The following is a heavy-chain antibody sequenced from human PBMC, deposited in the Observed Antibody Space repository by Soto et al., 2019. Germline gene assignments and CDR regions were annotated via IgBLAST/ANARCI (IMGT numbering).Heavy chain of an antibody. J-gene: IGHJ4*02. CDR1: GFSLRPSGVG. Sequence: SPATPMHPTRTLPHTCTFPGFSLRPSGVGVGWIRQPPGKALEWLALIYWDDDKRYSPSLKSRLTITKDTSKNQVVLTMTNMDPVDTATYYCAHRRRWLQWDYFDYWGQGTLVTVSS. D-gene: IGHD5-12*01. CDR2: IYWDDDK. CDR3: AHRRRWLQWDYFDY. V-gene: IGHV2-5*02.